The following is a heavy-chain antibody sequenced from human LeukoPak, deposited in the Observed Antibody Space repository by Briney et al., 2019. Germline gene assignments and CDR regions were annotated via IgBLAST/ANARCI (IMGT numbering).Heavy chain of an antibody. J-gene: IGHJ4*02. CDR2: IYYSGST. V-gene: IGHV4-59*01. Sequence: PSETLSLTCTVSGGSISSYYWSWIRQPPGKGLEWIGYIYYSGSTNYNPSLKSRVTISVDTSKNQFSLKLSSVAAADTAVYYCARGGDGYKDEWGQGTLVTVSS. D-gene: IGHD5-24*01. CDR3: ARGGDGYKDE. CDR1: GGSISSYY.